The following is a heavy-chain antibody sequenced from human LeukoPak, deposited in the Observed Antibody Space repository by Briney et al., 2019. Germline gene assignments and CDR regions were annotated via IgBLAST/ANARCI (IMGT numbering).Heavy chain of an antibody. J-gene: IGHJ4*02. V-gene: IGHV3-21*01. CDR2: ISSSSSYI. D-gene: IGHD4-17*01. CDR1: GFTFSSYS. Sequence: GGSLRLSCAASGFTFSSYSMNWVRQAPGKGLEWVSSISSSSSYIYYADSVKGRFTISRDNAKNSLYLQMNSLRDEGTAIYYCARETTVIKKIDYWGQGTLVTVSS. CDR3: ARETTVIKKIDY.